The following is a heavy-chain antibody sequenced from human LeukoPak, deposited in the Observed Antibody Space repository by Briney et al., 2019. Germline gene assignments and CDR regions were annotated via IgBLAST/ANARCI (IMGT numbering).Heavy chain of an antibody. CDR1: GFTFSSYA. CDR3: AKLPVSYSSGWSNFDY. D-gene: IGHD6-19*01. CDR2: ISDSGGSS. J-gene: IGHJ4*02. Sequence: GGSLRLSCAASGFTFSSYAMSWIRQGPGKGLEWVSGISDSGGSSYYADSVKGRFTISRDNSKNTLYLQTNSLRAEDTAVYYCAKLPVSYSSGWSNFDYWGQGTLVTVSS. V-gene: IGHV3-23*01.